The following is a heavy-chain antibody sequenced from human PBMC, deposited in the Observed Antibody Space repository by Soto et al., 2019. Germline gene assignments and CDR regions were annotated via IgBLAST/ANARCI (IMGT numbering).Heavy chain of an antibody. CDR1: GFNFVDYA. D-gene: IGHD6-25*01. V-gene: IGHV3-9*01. Sequence: GESVRLSCAPSGFNFVDYAMHWVRQATGKGLEWVSGISWNSGDTDYVDSVKGRFTISRDNAKNSLYLQMNSLRPEDTTFYYCAKDRIAARGFAFDYWGQGTLVTVSS. CDR2: ISWNSGDT. J-gene: IGHJ4*02. CDR3: AKDRIAARGFAFDY.